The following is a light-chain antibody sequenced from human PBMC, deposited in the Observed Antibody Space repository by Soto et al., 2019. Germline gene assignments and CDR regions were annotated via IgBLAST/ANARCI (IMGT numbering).Light chain of an antibody. V-gene: IGKV3-11*01. Sequence: IVLTQSPATLSLSQGERATLSCRASQSIGLAIAWYQHKPGQAPRLLIFDASQRATGIPARFRGSGSGTDFTLSISSLEPEDFAVYYCQQRTDRPPWTFGQGTKVDIK. J-gene: IGKJ1*01. CDR1: QSIGLA. CDR2: DAS. CDR3: QQRTDRPPWT.